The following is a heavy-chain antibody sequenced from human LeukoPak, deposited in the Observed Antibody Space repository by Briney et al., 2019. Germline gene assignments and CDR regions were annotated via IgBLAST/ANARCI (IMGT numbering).Heavy chain of an antibody. CDR3: AREWRGIASHFHGMDV. CDR1: GFSFSTYD. Sequence: PGGSLRLSCVASGFSFSTYDMYWVRQAAGRGLEWVSALGTNGDAYYLGSVRGRFTISRENVKNSLYLQMNSLGVEDTAVNYCAREWRGIASHFHGMDVWGQGTTVTVSS. CDR2: LGTNGDA. J-gene: IGHJ6*02. V-gene: IGHV3-13*01. D-gene: IGHD6-6*01.